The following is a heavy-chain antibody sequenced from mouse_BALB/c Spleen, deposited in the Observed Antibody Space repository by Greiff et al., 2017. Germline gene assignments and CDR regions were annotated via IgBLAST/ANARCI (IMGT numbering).Heavy chain of an antibody. CDR2: ISSGGGST. V-gene: IGHV5-12-1*01. Sequence: EVNVVESGGGLVKPGGSLKLSCAASGFAFSSYDMSWVRQTPEKRLEWVAYISSGGGSTYYPDTVKGRFTISRDNAKNTLYLQMSSLKSEDTAMYYCARHDGYYWYFDVWGAGTTVTVSS. CDR3: ARHDGYYWYFDV. CDR1: GFAFSSYD. J-gene: IGHJ1*01. D-gene: IGHD2-3*01.